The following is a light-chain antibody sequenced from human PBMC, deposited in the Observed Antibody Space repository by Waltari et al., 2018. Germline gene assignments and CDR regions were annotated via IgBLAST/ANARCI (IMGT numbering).Light chain of an antibody. Sequence: SCRASQSITRALAWDQQKPGQAPRLLIYGASSRATGIPDRCSGGGSGTDFSLTISRLEPEDFAVYYCQHYVRLPATFGQGTKVEIK. V-gene: IGKV3-20*01. CDR2: GAS. J-gene: IGKJ1*01. CDR3: QHYVRLPAT. CDR1: QSITRA.